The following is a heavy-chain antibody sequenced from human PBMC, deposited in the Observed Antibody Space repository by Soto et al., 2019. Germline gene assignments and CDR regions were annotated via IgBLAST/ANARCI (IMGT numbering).Heavy chain of an antibody. CDR2: IYYSGST. CDR1: GGSISSGGYY. Sequence: SETLSLTCTVSGGSISSGGYYWSWIRQHPGKGLEWIGYIYYSGSTYYNPSLKSRVTISVDTSKNQFSLKLSSVTAADTAVYYCARVQYSSSSGHDWFDPWGQGTLVTVSS. V-gene: IGHV4-31*03. CDR3: ARVQYSSSSGHDWFDP. D-gene: IGHD6-6*01. J-gene: IGHJ5*02.